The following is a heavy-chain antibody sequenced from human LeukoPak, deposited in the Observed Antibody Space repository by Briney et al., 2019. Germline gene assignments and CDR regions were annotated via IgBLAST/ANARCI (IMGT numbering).Heavy chain of an antibody. CDR3: ARARWTSTVTIYYLDY. V-gene: IGHV1-3*01. J-gene: IGHJ4*02. CDR2: VNAGNGNT. Sequence: ASLKVFCKASGDTFSSFAIQRGRHAPGQKLEGIGWVNAGNGNTKYSQNFQGRVTITRDTSASTAYMELSSLTSEDTAVYYCARARWTSTVTIYYLDYWGQGTLVTVSS. D-gene: IGHD4-17*01. CDR1: GDTFSSFA.